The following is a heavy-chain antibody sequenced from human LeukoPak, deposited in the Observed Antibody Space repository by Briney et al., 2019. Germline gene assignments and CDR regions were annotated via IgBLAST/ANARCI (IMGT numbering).Heavy chain of an antibody. CDR3: AKGGLVDFWSGYLLPDY. V-gene: IGHV3-30*02. D-gene: IGHD3-3*01. CDR1: GFTFSSYG. Sequence: GGSLRLSCAASGFTFSSYGMHWVRQAPGKGLEWVAFIRYDGSNKCYADSVKGRFTISRDNSKNTLYLQMNSPRAEDTAVYYCAKGGLVDFWSGYLLPDYWGQGTLVTVSS. CDR2: IRYDGSNK. J-gene: IGHJ4*02.